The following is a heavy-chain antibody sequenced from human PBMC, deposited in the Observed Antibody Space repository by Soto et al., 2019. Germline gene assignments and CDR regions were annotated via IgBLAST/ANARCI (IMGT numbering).Heavy chain of an antibody. V-gene: IGHV4-34*01. CDR2: INHSGSA. Sequence: SETLPLTCDVYGGSFSGYIWTWIRQTPGKGLQWIGQINHSGSANYNPSLKSRVTISVHTSKSQFSLELSSVTAADTAVYYCARGLISGSHYSGGWYYFDSWGQGTQVTVS. D-gene: IGHD1-26*01. CDR3: ARGLISGSHYSGGWYYFDS. J-gene: IGHJ4*02. CDR1: GGSFSGYI.